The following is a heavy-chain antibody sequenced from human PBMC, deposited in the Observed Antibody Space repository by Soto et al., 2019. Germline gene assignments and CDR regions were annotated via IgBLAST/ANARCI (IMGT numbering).Heavy chain of an antibody. J-gene: IGHJ4*02. D-gene: IGHD6-19*01. CDR2: ISSNGGST. Sequence: GGSLRLSCAASGFTFSIYAMHWVRQAPGKGLEYVSAISSNGGSTYYADSVKGRFTISRDNSKNTLYLQMGSLRAEDMAVYYCARFPGSGWYDYWGQGTLVTVSS. CDR3: ARFPGSGWYDY. V-gene: IGHV3-64*02. CDR1: GFTFSIYA.